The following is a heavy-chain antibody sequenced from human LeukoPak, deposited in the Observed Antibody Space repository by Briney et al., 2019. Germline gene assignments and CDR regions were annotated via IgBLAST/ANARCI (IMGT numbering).Heavy chain of an antibody. CDR1: GYTFTSYD. CDR3: ARDKGVYSGSYHLDY. V-gene: IGHV1-8*01. CDR2: MNPNSGNT. J-gene: IGHJ4*02. D-gene: IGHD1-26*01. Sequence: ASVKVSCKASGYTFTSYDINWVRQATGQGLEWMGWMNPNSGNTSYAQKFQGRVTMTRDMSTSTVYMELSSLRSEDTAVYYCARDKGVYSGSYHLDYWGQGTLVTVSS.